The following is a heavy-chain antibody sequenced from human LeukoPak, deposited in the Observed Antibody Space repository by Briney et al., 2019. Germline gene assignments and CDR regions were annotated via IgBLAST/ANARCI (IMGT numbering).Heavy chain of an antibody. CDR1: GYTFTGYS. Sequence: ASVKVSCKASGYTFTGYSMHWVRQAPGQGREWMGWINLNSGGTNYAKKIQGRVTMTRETSISTAYMELSRLRSDDTAVYYCARDTGTTRGVHYYYYMDVWGKGTTVTVSS. CDR3: ARDTGTTRGVHYYYYMDV. V-gene: IGHV1-2*02. J-gene: IGHJ6*03. CDR2: INLNSGGT. D-gene: IGHD1-7*01.